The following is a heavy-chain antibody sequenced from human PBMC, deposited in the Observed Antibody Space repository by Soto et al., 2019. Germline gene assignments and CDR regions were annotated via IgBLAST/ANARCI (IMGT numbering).Heavy chain of an antibody. CDR1: GFTFSSYA. D-gene: IGHD2-15*01. Sequence: QVQLVESGGGVVQPGRSLRLSCVASGFTFSSYAMHWVRQAPGKGLEWVAVISYDGSNKYYADSVKGRFTISRDNSKNTLYLQMNSLRAEDTAVYYCARDHSSNLRYYYYGMDVWGQGTTVTVSS. CDR2: ISYDGSNK. CDR3: ARDHSSNLRYYYYGMDV. V-gene: IGHV3-30-3*01. J-gene: IGHJ6*02.